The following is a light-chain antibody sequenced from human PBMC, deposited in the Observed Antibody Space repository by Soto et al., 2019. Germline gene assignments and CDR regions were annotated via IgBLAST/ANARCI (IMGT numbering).Light chain of an antibody. V-gene: IGKV3-11*01. CDR2: DAS. J-gene: IGKJ5*01. Sequence: EIVLTQSPATLSLSPGERANLSCRDSQSVSSYLAWYQQKPGQAPRLLIYDASNRATGIPARFGGSGSGTDFTLTISSLEPEDFAVYYCQQRSNWPITFGQGTRLEIK. CDR1: QSVSSY. CDR3: QQRSNWPIT.